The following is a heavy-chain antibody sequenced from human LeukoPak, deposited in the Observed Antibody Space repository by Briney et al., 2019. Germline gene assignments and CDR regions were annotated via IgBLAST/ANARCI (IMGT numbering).Heavy chain of an antibody. CDR3: ATELWRTRNFDY. D-gene: IGHD3-16*01. V-gene: IGHV1-2*02. CDR2: INPNTGGT. Sequence: GASVKVSCKASGYSFTGYYMHWVRQAPGQGPEWMGWINPNTGGTKYTQKFQGRVTMTRDTSISTAYMELSSLKSDDTAVYYCATELWRTRNFDYWGQGTLVTVSS. CDR1: GYSFTGYY. J-gene: IGHJ4*02.